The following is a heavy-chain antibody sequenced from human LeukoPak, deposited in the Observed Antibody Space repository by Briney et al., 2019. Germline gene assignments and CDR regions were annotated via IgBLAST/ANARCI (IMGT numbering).Heavy chain of an antibody. D-gene: IGHD6-19*01. J-gene: IGHJ6*03. CDR1: GGSISSDY. CDR2: IHYSGSA. Sequence: MSSETLSLTCTVSGGSISSDYRSWIRQPPGKGLEWIGYIHYSGSANYNPSLKSRVTISVDTSKNQFSLKLSSVTAADTAVYYCARGGGWHYYYYMDVWGKGTTVTVSS. CDR3: ARGGGWHYYYYMDV. V-gene: IGHV4-59*12.